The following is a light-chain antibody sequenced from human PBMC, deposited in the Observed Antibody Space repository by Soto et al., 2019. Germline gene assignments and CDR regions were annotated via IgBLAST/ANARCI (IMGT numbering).Light chain of an antibody. V-gene: IGKV3-15*01. J-gene: IGKJ3*01. CDR1: QGVSSN. CDR3: QQYNNWPRT. CDR2: DAS. Sequence: MTQSPVTLSVSPGERATLSCRASQGVSSNLAWYQQKPGQAPRLLIYDASTRAAGIPARFSGSGSGTDFTLTISSLQAEDFAVYYCQQYNNWPRTFGHGTKLDIK.